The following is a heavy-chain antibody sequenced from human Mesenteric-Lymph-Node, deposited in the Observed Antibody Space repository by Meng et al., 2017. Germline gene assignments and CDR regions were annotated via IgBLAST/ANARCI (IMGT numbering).Heavy chain of an antibody. CDR1: GGSFSGYY. CDR3: ARDEAHFQH. J-gene: IGHJ1*01. Sequence: ESLKISCAVYGGSFSGYYWSWIRQPPGKGLEWIGEINHSGDTMYNPSLKSRVTISVDTSKNQFSLKLTSVTAADTAVYYCARDEAHFQHWGQGTLVTVSS. V-gene: IGHV4-34*01. CDR2: INHSGDT.